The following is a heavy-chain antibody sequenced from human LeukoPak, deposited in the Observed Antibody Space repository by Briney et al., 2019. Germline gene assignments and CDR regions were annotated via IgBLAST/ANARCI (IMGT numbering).Heavy chain of an antibody. D-gene: IGHD5-18*01. Sequence: ASVKVSCKASGYKFTGYYMHWVRQAPGHGLEWMGWVNPNSGDSHHAQKFQGRVTMTRDTSIGTAYMELSRLRSDDTAVYYCAREIGGILVFDYWGQGTLVTVSS. J-gene: IGHJ4*02. V-gene: IGHV1-2*02. CDR3: AREIGGILVFDY. CDR2: VNPNSGDS. CDR1: GYKFTGYY.